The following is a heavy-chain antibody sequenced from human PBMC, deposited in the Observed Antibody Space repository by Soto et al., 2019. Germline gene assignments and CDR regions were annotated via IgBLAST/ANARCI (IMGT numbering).Heavy chain of an antibody. CDR1: GGSIDSTDFY. Sequence: QLQLQESGPGLVKPSETLSLTCSVSGGSIDSTDFYLVWVRQPPGEGLEWIGRTYYIRNTYYNSSLRSRVTLSVDTSKNQFSLRLSSVTAADTAVYFCASHGHWAPLDDWGQGTLVTVSS. V-gene: IGHV4-39*01. D-gene: IGHD3-16*01. J-gene: IGHJ4*02. CDR3: ASHGHWAPLDD. CDR2: TYYIRNT.